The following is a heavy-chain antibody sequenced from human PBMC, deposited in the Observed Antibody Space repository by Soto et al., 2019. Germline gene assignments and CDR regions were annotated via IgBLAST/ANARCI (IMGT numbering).Heavy chain of an antibody. Sequence: ASVKVSCKASGYTFTSYDINWVRQATGQGLEWMGWMNPNSGNTGYAQKFQGRVTMTRNTSISTAYMELSSLRSEDTAVYYCARDRFVVVTAIIPPFDYWGQGTLVTVSS. V-gene: IGHV1-8*01. J-gene: IGHJ4*02. CDR1: GYTFTSYD. CDR3: ARDRFVVVTAIIPPFDY. CDR2: MNPNSGNT. D-gene: IGHD2-21*02.